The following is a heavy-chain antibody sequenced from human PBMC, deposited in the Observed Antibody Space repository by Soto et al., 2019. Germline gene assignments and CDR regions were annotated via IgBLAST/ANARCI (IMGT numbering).Heavy chain of an antibody. J-gene: IGHJ6*02. Sequence: QVQLVQSGAEVKKPGASVKVSCKASGYTFTSYDINWVRQATGQGLEWMGWMNPNSGNTGYAQKCQGRVTMTRNTSISTAYMELSSLRSEDTAVYYCARGPQVVAGAAYYYYGMDVWGQGTTVTVSS. D-gene: IGHD6-19*01. V-gene: IGHV1-8*01. CDR1: GYTFTSYD. CDR3: ARGPQVVAGAAYYYYGMDV. CDR2: MNPNSGNT.